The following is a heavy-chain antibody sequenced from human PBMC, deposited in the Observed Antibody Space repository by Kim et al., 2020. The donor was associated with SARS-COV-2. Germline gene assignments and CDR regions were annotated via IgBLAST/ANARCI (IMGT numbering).Heavy chain of an antibody. D-gene: IGHD1-1*01. V-gene: IGHV3-33*01. CDR3: ARDGKTGTTFGYFDY. Sequence: GGSLRLSCAASGFTFSSYGMHWVRQAPGKGLEWVAVIWDDGSSKYYADSVKGRFTISRDNSKNTLYLQMNSLRAEDTAVYYCARDGKTGTTFGYFDYWGQRTLVTV. J-gene: IGHJ4*02. CDR1: GFTFSSYG. CDR2: IWDDGSSK.